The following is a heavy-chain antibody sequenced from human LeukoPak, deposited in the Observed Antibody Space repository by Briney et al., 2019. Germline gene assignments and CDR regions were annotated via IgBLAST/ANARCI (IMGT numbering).Heavy chain of an antibody. J-gene: IGHJ4*02. Sequence: GLEKVSASSGCGGSTYYADSVKGRFTISRDNSKNTLYLQMNSLRAEDTAVYYCAKRRDYYYSIRSSLDCWGRGTMVTLP. CDR2: SSGCGGST. CDR3: AKRRDYYYSIRSSLDC. D-gene: IGHD3-22*01. V-gene: IGHV3-23*01.